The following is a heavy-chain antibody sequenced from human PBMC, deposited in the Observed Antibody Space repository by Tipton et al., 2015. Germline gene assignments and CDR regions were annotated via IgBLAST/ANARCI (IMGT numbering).Heavy chain of an antibody. V-gene: IGHV4-34*01. Sequence: LRLSCTVYGGSSSSYYWSWIRQPPGKGLEWIGEINHSGSTNYNPSLKSRVTISLDTSKNQFSLNLSSVTAADTAVYYCAREVWYNDSTGYDYWGQGTLVTVSS. CDR1: GGSSSSYY. CDR3: AREVWYNDSTGYDY. D-gene: IGHD3-22*01. CDR2: INHSGST. J-gene: IGHJ4*02.